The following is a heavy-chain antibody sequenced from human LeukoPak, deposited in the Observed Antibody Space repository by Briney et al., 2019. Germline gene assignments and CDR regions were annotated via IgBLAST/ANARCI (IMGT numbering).Heavy chain of an antibody. CDR3: ARDIVVVPFYYYYMDV. CDR1: GYTFTGYY. CDR2: INPNSGGT. V-gene: IGHV1-2*06. Sequence: ASVKVSCKASGYTFTGYYMHWVRQAPGQGLEWMGRINPNSGGTNYAQKFQGRVTMTRDTSISTAYMELSRLRSDDTAVYYCARDIVVVPFYYYYMDVWGKGTTVTVSS. D-gene: IGHD2-2*01. J-gene: IGHJ6*03.